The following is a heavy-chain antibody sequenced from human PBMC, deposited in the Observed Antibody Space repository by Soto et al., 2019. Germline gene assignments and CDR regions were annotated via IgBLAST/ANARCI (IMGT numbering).Heavy chain of an antibody. Sequence: PGGSLRLSCAASGFTFSDYYMSWIRQAPGKGLEWVSYISSSGSTIYCADSVKGRFTISRDNAKNSLYLQMNSLRAEDTAVYYCARVRYYGSGSSINWFDPWGQGTLVTVSS. D-gene: IGHD3-10*01. V-gene: IGHV3-11*01. CDR1: GFTFSDYY. CDR3: ARVRYYGSGSSINWFDP. J-gene: IGHJ5*02. CDR2: ISSSGSTI.